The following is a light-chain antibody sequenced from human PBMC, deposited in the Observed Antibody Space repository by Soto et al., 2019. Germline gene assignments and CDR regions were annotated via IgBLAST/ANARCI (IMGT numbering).Light chain of an antibody. J-gene: IGKJ4*01. V-gene: IGKV3-20*01. CDR1: QSVSRNY. CDR3: QQYDFLPLT. Sequence: EVVLTQSPGTLSLSPEDRATLSCRASQSVSRNYLAWYQQKHGQTPRLLIFGASNRAADIPARFSASGSGTDFTLTISGLEPDDFAVYYCQQYDFLPLTFGGGTRL. CDR2: GAS.